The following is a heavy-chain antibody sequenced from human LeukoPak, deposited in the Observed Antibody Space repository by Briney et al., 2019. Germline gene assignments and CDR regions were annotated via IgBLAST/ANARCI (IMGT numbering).Heavy chain of an antibody. Sequence: GGSLRLSCAASGFTFSSYAMHWVRQAPGKGLEWVAVISYDGSNKYYADSVKGRFTISRDNSKNTLYLQMNSLRAEDTAVYYCARDHGGGGWLQPRDAFDIWGQGTMVTVSS. CDR2: ISYDGSNK. D-gene: IGHD5-24*01. J-gene: IGHJ3*02. CDR3: ARDHGGGGWLQPRDAFDI. CDR1: GFTFSSYA. V-gene: IGHV3-30-3*01.